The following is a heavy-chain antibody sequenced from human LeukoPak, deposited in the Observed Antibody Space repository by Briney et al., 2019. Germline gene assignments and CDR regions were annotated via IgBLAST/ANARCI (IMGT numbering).Heavy chain of an antibody. J-gene: IGHJ6*02. D-gene: IGHD1-26*01. CDR2: IYRSGST. CDR3: ASVGAAVGRGMDV. Sequence: PSGTLSLTCTVSGGSISSGDWWTWVRQPPGKGLEWIGEIYRSGSTNYNPSLESRITISVDKSKNHFSLRLNSVTAADTAVYYCASVGAAVGRGMDVWGQGTTVTVSS. CDR1: GGSISSGDW. V-gene: IGHV4-4*02.